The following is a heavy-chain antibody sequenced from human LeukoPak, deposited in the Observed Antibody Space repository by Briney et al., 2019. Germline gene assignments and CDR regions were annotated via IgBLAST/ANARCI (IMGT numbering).Heavy chain of an antibody. CDR3: ARVPPSAHQVFSSDY. J-gene: IGHJ4*02. D-gene: IGHD1-14*01. Sequence: ASVKVSCKASGYTFTNYVISWVRPAPGQGLEWMSWISANNGETRYAQNFQGRVTMTTDTSTTTAYMELRSLRSDDTAVYYCARVPPSAHQVFSSDYWGQGTQVTVSS. V-gene: IGHV1-18*04. CDR2: ISANNGET. CDR1: GYTFTNYV.